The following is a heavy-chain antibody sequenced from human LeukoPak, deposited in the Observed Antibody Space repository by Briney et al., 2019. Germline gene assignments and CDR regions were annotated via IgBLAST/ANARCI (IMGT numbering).Heavy chain of an antibody. D-gene: IGHD3-10*01. V-gene: IGHV1-69*13. CDR3: AREGEDYYYMDV. CDR1: GGIFSSYA. J-gene: IGHJ6*03. Sequence: SVKVSCKASGGIFSSYAISWVRQAPGQGLEWMGGIIPIFGTANYAQKFQGRVTITADESTSTAYMELSSLRSEDTAVYYCAREGEDYYYMDVWGKGTTVTISS. CDR2: IIPIFGTA.